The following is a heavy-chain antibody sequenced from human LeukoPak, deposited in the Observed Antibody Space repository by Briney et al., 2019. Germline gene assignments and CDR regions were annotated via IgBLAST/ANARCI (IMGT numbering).Heavy chain of an antibody. J-gene: IGHJ4*02. Sequence: AASVKVSCKASGYTFTSYDINWVRQATGQGLEWMGWMNPNSGNTGYAQKFQGRVTMTRNTSISTAYMELSSLRSEDTAVYYCARVAVDSHVADYWGQGTLVTVSS. CDR3: ARVAVDSHVADY. V-gene: IGHV1-8*01. D-gene: IGHD3-22*01. CDR2: MNPNSGNT. CDR1: GYTFTSYD.